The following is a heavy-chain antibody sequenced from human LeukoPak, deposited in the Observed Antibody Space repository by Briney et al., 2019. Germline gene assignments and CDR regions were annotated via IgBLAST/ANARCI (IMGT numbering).Heavy chain of an antibody. J-gene: IGHJ5*02. V-gene: IGHV4-59*01. Sequence: SETLSLTCTGSGGSISSYYGSWIGQPPGKGLGGIGDIYYSGSTNYNPSLKSRVGISVDPSKNQFSLKLGSVTDADAAGYDCARTLTPDFWSGYGCFDPWGQGTLVTVSS. CDR3: ARTLTPDFWSGYGCFDP. CDR1: GGSISSYY. CDR2: IYYSGST. D-gene: IGHD3-3*01.